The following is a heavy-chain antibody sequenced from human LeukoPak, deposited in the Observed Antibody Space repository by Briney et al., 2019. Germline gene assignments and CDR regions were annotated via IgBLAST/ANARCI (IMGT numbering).Heavy chain of an antibody. V-gene: IGHV1-2*02. CDR2: INPNSGGT. Sequence: APGQXREWMGXINPNSGGTNYAQKFQGRVTMTRDTSISTAYMELSRLRSDDTAVYYCARVRTGTTFGKYYFDYWGQGTLVTVSS. J-gene: IGHJ4*02. D-gene: IGHD1-1*01. CDR3: ARVRTGTTFGKYYFDY.